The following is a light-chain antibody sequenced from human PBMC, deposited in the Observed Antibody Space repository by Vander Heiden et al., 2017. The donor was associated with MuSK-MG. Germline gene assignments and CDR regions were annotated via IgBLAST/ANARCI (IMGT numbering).Light chain of an antibody. J-gene: IGLJ3*02. CDR1: SSNSGGNY. Sequence: QSVRTHPPPASRTPVDRVTIYCTGSSSNSGGNYVFCYRPLPGTAPTLRLFIINQRTSGAPARFSFSNSGTSASPALTSLRSEDEADDDYSASADSHSGPWVFGGGTKLTVL. V-gene: IGLV1-47*01. CDR3: SASADSHSGPWV. CDR2: IIN.